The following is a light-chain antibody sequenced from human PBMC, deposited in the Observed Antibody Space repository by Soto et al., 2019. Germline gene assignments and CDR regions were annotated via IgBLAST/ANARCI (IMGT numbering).Light chain of an antibody. CDR2: EVS. Sequence: QSVLTQPPSASGPPGQSVTVSCTGTSSDVGFYDYVSWYQQHPGKAPKLIIYEVSKRPSGVPDRFSGSKSGNSASLTVSGLQAEDEADYYCSSYVGNNNHHAFGTGTKVTVL. CDR3: SSYVGNNNHHA. V-gene: IGLV2-8*01. J-gene: IGLJ1*01. CDR1: SSDVGFYDY.